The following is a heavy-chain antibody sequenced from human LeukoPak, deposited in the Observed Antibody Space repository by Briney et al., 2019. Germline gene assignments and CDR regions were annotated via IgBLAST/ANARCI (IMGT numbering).Heavy chain of an antibody. CDR1: GLTVSSNY. J-gene: IGHJ3*02. CDR3: ARSSGPSAFDI. Sequence: GGSLRLSCAASGLTVSSNYMSWVRQAQGKGLEWVSVIYSGGSTYYADSVKGRFTISRDNSKNTLYLQMNSLRAEDTAVYYCARSSGPSAFDIWGQGTMVTVSS. CDR2: IYSGGST. V-gene: IGHV3-53*01. D-gene: IGHD1-26*01.